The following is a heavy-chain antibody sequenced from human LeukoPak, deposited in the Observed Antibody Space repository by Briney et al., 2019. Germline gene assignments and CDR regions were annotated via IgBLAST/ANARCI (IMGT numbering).Heavy chain of an antibody. D-gene: IGHD3-10*01. V-gene: IGHV4-38-2*01. CDR2: IFRSGST. CDR3: ARCAYGSGNIDY. Sequence: PSETLSLTCAVSGYSISSGFYWGWIRQSPGKGLEWIGSIFRSGSTYYNPSLKSRVTISVDTSKNQFSLKLSSVTAADTAVYYCARCAYGSGNIDYWGQGTLVTVSS. CDR1: GYSISSGFY. J-gene: IGHJ4*02.